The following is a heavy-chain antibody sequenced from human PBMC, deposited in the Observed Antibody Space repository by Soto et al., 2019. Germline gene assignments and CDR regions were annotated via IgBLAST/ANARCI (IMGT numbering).Heavy chain of an antibody. D-gene: IGHD2-2*01. J-gene: IGHJ4*02. CDR2: ISGGGGST. Sequence: GGSLRLSCAASGFTFSNYAMSWVRQAPGKGLEWVSGISGGGGSTYYADSVKGRSTISRDASKNTLYLQVNSLRAEDTAVYYCARATRYFGSFDYWGQGIQVTVSS. CDR3: ARATRYFGSFDY. CDR1: GFTFSNYA. V-gene: IGHV3-23*01.